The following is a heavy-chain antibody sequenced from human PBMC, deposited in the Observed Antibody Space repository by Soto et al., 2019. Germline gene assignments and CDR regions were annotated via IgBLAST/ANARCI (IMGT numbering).Heavy chain of an antibody. D-gene: IGHD2-15*01. CDR3: ARWLVVVVASTGGLDV. Sequence: QVQLQESGPGLLKPSQTLSLTCTVSGGSISSRDYYWSWIRQRPGKGLEWIGYIYYSGSTRYNPSLRSRRTISLDTSKNQFSLNLSSVTAADTAVYYCARWLVVVVASTGGLDVWGNGTTVSVSS. CDR2: IYYSGST. CDR1: GGSISSRDYY. J-gene: IGHJ6*04. V-gene: IGHV4-30-4*08.